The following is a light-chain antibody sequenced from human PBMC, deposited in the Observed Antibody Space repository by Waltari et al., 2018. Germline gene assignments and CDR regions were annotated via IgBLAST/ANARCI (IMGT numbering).Light chain of an antibody. CDR3: QQRSNWPRWT. Sequence: EIVLTQSPATLSLSPGERATLHCRASQSVSSQLAWDQQKPGQAPRLLIYDASNRATGIPARFSGSGSGTDFTLTISSLEPEDFAVYYCQQRSNWPRWTFGQGTKVEIK. CDR1: QSVSSQ. J-gene: IGKJ1*01. CDR2: DAS. V-gene: IGKV3-11*01.